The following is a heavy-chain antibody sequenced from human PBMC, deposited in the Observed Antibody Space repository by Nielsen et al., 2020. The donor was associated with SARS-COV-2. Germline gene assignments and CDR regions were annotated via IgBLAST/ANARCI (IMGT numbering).Heavy chain of an antibody. V-gene: IGHV3-23*05. D-gene: IGHD3-3*01. CDR2: INPSGSGT. J-gene: IGHJ6*03. CDR3: AGGADFWSGTQRYYMDV. CDR1: GFTFSSYA. Sequence: GESLKISCAASGFTFSSYAMSWVRQAPGQGLVWVSRINPSGSGTAYADSVKGRFAVSRDNAGNTVVLQIHSLRVEDTAVYYCAGGADFWSGTQRYYMDVWGKGTTVTVSS.